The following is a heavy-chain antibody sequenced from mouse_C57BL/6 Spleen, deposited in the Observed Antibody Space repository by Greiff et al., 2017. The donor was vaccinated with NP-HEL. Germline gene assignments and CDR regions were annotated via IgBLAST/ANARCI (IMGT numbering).Heavy chain of an antibody. CDR2: IRSKSNNYAT. CDR1: GFSFNTYA. J-gene: IGHJ3*01. Sequence: EVQLVESGGGLVQPKGSLKLSCAASGFSFNTYAMNWVRQAPGKGLEWVARIRSKSNNYATYYADSVKDRFTISRDDSESMLYLQMNNLKTEDTAMYYCVSVYYGKEFAYWGQGTLVTVSA. CDR3: VSVYYGKEFAY. D-gene: IGHD2-1*01. V-gene: IGHV10-1*01.